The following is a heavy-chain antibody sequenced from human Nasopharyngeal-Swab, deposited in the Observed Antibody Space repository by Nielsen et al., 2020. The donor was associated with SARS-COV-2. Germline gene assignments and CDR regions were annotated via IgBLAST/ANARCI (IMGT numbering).Heavy chain of an antibody. Sequence: ASVKVSCKASGYTFINYGVRWVRQAPGQGLEWVGWISANNGNTNYAQKFRGRVTMTTDTSTSTAYMELRSLRSDDTAIYYCARDRWLVHYFDYWGQGTLVTVSS. V-gene: IGHV1-18*01. D-gene: IGHD6-19*01. CDR2: ISANNGNT. J-gene: IGHJ4*02. CDR1: GYTFINYG. CDR3: ARDRWLVHYFDY.